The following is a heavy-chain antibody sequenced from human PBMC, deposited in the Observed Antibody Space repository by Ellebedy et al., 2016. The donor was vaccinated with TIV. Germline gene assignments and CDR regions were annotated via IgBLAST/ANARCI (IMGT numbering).Heavy chain of an antibody. CDR3: AREGDYYFDY. Sequence: ASVKVSCXASGYTFSRYTMHWVRQAPGQRLEWMGWIDAGYGNTRYSQKFQGRVTMTRDTSAKTAYMELTSLRSEDTAVYYCAREGDYYFDYWGQGTLVTVSS. V-gene: IGHV1-3*01. J-gene: IGHJ4*02. CDR2: IDAGYGNT. CDR1: GYTFSRYT. D-gene: IGHD2-21*01.